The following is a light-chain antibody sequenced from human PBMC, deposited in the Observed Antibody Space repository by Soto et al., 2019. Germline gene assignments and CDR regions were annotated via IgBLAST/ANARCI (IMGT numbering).Light chain of an antibody. Sequence: QSVLTQPASVSGSPGQSITISCTRTSSDVGGYNYVSWYQQHPGKAPKLMIYDVSNRPSGVSNRFSGSKSGNTASLTISGLQAEDEAGYYCSSYTSSSTLDVFGTGTKVTVL. CDR2: DVS. V-gene: IGLV2-14*01. CDR1: SSDVGGYNY. CDR3: SSYTSSSTLDV. J-gene: IGLJ1*01.